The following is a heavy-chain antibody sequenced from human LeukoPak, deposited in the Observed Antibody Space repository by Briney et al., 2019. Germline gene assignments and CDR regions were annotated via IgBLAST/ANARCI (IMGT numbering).Heavy chain of an antibody. CDR1: GITLSYHY. V-gene: IGHV3-11*01. CDR2: ISSSGSTI. J-gene: IGHJ4*02. D-gene: IGHD3-10*01. CDR3: ARDPYYGSGSYYPLDY. Sequence: GSLRPSFAASGITLSYHYQSWIRQAPGKGLEGGFYISSSGSTIYYADSVKGRFTISRDNAKNSLYLQMNSLRAEDTAVYYCARDPYYGSGSYYPLDYWGQGTLVTVSS.